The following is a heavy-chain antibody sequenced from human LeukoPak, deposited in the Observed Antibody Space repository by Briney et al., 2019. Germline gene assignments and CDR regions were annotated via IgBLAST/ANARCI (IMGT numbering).Heavy chain of an antibody. D-gene: IGHD1-26*01. J-gene: IGHJ4*02. CDR1: GFTLSSYA. CDR2: ISGSGGST. CDR3: ATDQYMGRGSYFEN. V-gene: IGHV3-23*01. Sequence: PGGSLRLSCAASGFTLSSYAMSWVRQAPGKGLEWVSGISGSGGSTYYADSVKGRFTISTDISKNTLYLQMKSLRAEDTAVYYCATDQYMGRGSYFENWGQGTLVTVSS.